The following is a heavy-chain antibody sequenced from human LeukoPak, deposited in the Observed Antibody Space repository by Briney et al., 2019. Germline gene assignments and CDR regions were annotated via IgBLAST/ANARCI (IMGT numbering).Heavy chain of an antibody. V-gene: IGHV3-30*02. CDR3: AKDGDTVSGTYYFDMDV. Sequence: PGGSLRLSCGASGFTFSSYGMHWVRQAPGKGLEWVSFIRYDGSNKYYADSVKGRFTISRDNSRNTLYLQMNSLRAEDTALYYCAKDGDTVSGTYYFDMDVWGKGTTVTISS. J-gene: IGHJ6*03. CDR2: IRYDGSNK. D-gene: IGHD1-26*01. CDR1: GFTFSSYG.